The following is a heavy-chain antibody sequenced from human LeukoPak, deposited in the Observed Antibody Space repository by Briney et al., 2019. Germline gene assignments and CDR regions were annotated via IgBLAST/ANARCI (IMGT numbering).Heavy chain of an antibody. J-gene: IGHJ4*02. V-gene: IGHV3-48*03. CDR3: ASAPPWQWLSHDY. D-gene: IGHD3-22*01. CDR1: GFTFSRYE. Sequence: GGSLRISCAASGFTFSRYEMNWVRQAPGKGLEWVSYISSSGSTIYYADSVKGRFTISRDNAKNSLYLQMNSLRAEDTAVYYCASAPPWQWLSHDYWGQGTLVTVSS. CDR2: ISSSGSTI.